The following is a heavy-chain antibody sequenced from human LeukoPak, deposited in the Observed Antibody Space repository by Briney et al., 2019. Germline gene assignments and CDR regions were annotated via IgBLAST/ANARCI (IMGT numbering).Heavy chain of an antibody. J-gene: IGHJ1*01. Sequence: ETLSLTSTASDGSISSYYCSWILQPAGKGLEWIGRIYTSGSTNYNPSLKSRVTMSVDTSKNEFSLKLSSVTAADAAVYYCARDGGSSAYFQHWGQGTLVTVSS. D-gene: IGHD2-15*01. CDR2: IYTSGST. CDR1: DGSISSYY. V-gene: IGHV4-4*07. CDR3: ARDGGSSAYFQH.